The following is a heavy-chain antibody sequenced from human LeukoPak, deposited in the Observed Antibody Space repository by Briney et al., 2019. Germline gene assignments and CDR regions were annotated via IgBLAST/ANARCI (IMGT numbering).Heavy chain of an antibody. CDR1: GFTFSSYF. CDR2: ISGDGGST. J-gene: IGHJ4*02. D-gene: IGHD6-25*01. Sequence: GGSLRLSCAVSGFTFSSYFMHWVRQAPGKGLVWVSRISGDGGSTSYVDSVKGRFTISRDYAKNTVYLQMNSLRAEDTAVYYCAKVLAAVGGNYFDYWGQGTLVTVSS. V-gene: IGHV3-74*01. CDR3: AKVLAAVGGNYFDY.